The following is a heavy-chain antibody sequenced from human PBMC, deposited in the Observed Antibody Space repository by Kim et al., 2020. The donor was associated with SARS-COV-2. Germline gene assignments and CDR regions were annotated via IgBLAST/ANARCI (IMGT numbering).Heavy chain of an antibody. CDR1: GGSFSGYY. D-gene: IGHD5-18*01. J-gene: IGHJ6*02. CDR3: AKWLGDYYGMDV. Sequence: SETLSLTCAVYGGSFSGYYWSWIRQPPGKGLEWIGEINHSGSTNYNPSLKSRVTISVDTSKNQFSMKLSSVTAADTAVYYCAKWLGDYYGMDVWGQGTTVTVSS. V-gene: IGHV4-34*01. CDR2: INHSGST.